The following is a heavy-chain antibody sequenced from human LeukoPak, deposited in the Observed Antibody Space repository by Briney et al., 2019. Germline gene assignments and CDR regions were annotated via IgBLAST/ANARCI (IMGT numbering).Heavy chain of an antibody. CDR1: GYTFTSYD. CDR2: RNPNSGNT. Sequence: ASVKVSCKASGYTFTSYDINWVRQATGQGLEWRGWRNPNSGNTGYAQKFQGRVTMTRNTSISTAYMELSSLRSEDTAVYYCARGLGFGESRDAFDIWGQGTMVTVSS. D-gene: IGHD3-10*01. V-gene: IGHV1-8*01. CDR3: ARGLGFGESRDAFDI. J-gene: IGHJ3*02.